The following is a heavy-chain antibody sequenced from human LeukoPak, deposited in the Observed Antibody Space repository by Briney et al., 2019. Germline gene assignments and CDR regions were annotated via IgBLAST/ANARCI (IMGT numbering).Heavy chain of an antibody. CDR2: TRNKANSYTT. J-gene: IGHJ5*02. V-gene: IGHV3-72*01. CDR1: GFTFSDHY. D-gene: IGHD3-10*01. CDR3: ASLYGSGKRWVDP. Sequence: GGSLRLSCAASGFTFSDHYMDWVRQAPGKGLEWVGRTRNKANSYTTEYAASVKGRFTISRDDSKNSLYLQMNSLKTEDTAVYYCASLYGSGKRWVDPWGQGTLVTVSS.